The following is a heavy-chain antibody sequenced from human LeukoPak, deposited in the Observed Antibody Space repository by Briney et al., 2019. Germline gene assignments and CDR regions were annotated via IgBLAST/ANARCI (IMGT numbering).Heavy chain of an antibody. CDR1: GGSFSGYY. CDR2: INHSGST. CDR3: ARSNYYDSSGYSY. V-gene: IGHV4-34*01. Sequence: SETLSLTCAVYGGSFSGYYWSWIRQPPGKGLEWIGEINHSGSTNYDPSLKSRVTISVDTSKNQFSLKLSSVTAADTAVYYCARSNYYDSSGYSYWGQGTLVTVSS. D-gene: IGHD3-22*01. J-gene: IGHJ4*02.